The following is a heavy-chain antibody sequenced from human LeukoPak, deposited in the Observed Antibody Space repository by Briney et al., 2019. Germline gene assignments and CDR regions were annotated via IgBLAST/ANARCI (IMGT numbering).Heavy chain of an antibody. J-gene: IGHJ6*03. Sequence: SETLSLTCAVYGGSFSGYYWSWIRQPPGKGLGWIGEINHSGSTNYNPSLKSRVTISVDTSKNQFSLKLSSVTAADTAVYYCARGANYYDSSGYYFHYYYYMDVWGKGTTVTVSS. D-gene: IGHD3-22*01. CDR3: ARGANYYDSSGYYFHYYYYMDV. V-gene: IGHV4-34*01. CDR2: INHSGST. CDR1: GGSFSGYY.